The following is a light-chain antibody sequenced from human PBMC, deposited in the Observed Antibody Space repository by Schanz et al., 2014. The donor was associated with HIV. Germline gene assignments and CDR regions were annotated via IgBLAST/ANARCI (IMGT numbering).Light chain of an antibody. CDR2: DVT. J-gene: IGLJ2*01. CDR3: TSKGDINNFMV. CDR1: TSDIGNHDF. Sequence: QSVLTQPPSASGSPGQSVTISCTGTTSDIGNHDFVSWYQQHPGKAPKLMIYDVTKRPSGVPDRFSGSKSGNTASLTISGLQAEDEADYYCTSKGDINNFMVFGGGTKLTVL. V-gene: IGLV2-8*01.